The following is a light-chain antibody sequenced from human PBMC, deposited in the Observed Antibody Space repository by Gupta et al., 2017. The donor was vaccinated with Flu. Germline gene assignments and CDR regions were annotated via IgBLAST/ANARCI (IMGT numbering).Light chain of an antibody. J-gene: IGKJ4*01. Sequence: PGERATLSCRASQSVSSYLAWYQQKPGQAPRLLTYDASNRATGIPARFSGSGSGTDFALTISSLEPEDFAVYYCQQRSNWLTFGGGTKVEIK. V-gene: IGKV3-11*01. CDR1: QSVSSY. CDR3: QQRSNWLT. CDR2: DAS.